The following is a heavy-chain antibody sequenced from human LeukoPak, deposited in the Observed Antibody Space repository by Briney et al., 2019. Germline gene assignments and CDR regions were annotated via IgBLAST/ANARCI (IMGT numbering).Heavy chain of an antibody. V-gene: IGHV3-74*01. CDR3: ARAEWATVSNFDY. Sequence: GGSLRLSCAASGFTFSTSWMHWVRQAPGKGLVWVSRINGDGSTTGYADSVKGRFTISRDNTKNTLYLHMNSLRAEDTAVYYCARAEWATVSNFDYWGQGTLVTVSS. CDR1: GFTFSTSW. J-gene: IGHJ4*02. D-gene: IGHD4-17*01. CDR2: INGDGSTT.